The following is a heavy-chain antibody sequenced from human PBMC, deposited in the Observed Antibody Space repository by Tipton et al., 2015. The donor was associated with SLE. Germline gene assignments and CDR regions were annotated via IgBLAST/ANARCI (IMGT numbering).Heavy chain of an antibody. CDR1: GYTFTSYY. CDR2: INPSGGST. V-gene: IGHV1-46*01. CDR3: ARLVDRRTYSSGWAVDY. D-gene: IGHD6-19*01. Sequence: QSGAEVKKPGASVKVSCKASGYTFTSYYMHWVRQAPGQGLEWMGIINPSGGSTSYAQKFQGRVTMTRDTSTSTVYMELSSLRSEDTAVYYCARLVDRRTYSSGWAVDYWGQGTLVTVSS. J-gene: IGHJ4*02.